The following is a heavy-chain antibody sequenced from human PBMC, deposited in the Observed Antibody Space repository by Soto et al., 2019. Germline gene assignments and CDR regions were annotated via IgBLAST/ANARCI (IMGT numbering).Heavy chain of an antibody. V-gene: IGHV5-51*01. J-gene: IGHJ4*02. D-gene: IGHD3-3*01. CDR2: IDPSDSDT. Sequence: PGESLKISCKGSGYNFAGYWIAWVRQMPGKGLELMGIIDPSDSDTRYRPSFQGQVTISADKSISPAYLQGSSLRASDTAMYYCARGGVSTRTFDYWGQGTPVTVSS. CDR1: GYNFAGYW. CDR3: ARGGVSTRTFDY.